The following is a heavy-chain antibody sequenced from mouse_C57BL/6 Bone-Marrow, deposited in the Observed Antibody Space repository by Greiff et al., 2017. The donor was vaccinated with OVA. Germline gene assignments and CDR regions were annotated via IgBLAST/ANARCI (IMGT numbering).Heavy chain of an antibody. J-gene: IGHJ2*01. CDR2: IDPSDSYT. V-gene: IGHV1-59*01. CDR3: ARDYYGSSLFDY. CDR1: GYTFTSYW. Sequence: VQLQQPGAELVRPGTSVKLSCKASGYTFTSYWMHWVKQRPGQGLEWIGVIDPSDSYTNYNQKFKGKATLTVDTSSSTAYMQLSRLTSEDSAVYYCARDYYGSSLFDYGGQGTTLTVSS. D-gene: IGHD1-1*01.